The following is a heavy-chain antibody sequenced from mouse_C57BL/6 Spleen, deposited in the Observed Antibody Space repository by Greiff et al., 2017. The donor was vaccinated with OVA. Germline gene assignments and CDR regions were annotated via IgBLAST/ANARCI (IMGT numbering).Heavy chain of an antibody. J-gene: IGHJ2*01. CDR1: GYTFTTYP. V-gene: IGHV1-47*01. Sequence: VKLQESGAELVKPGASVKMSCKASGYTFTTYPIEWMKQNHGKSLEWIGNFHPYNDDTKYNEKFKGKATLTVEKSSSTVYLELSRLTSDDSAVYYCARGNMLYRKSFDYWGQGATLTVAS. CDR3: ARGNMLYRKSFDY. CDR2: FHPYNDDT. D-gene: IGHD2-14*01.